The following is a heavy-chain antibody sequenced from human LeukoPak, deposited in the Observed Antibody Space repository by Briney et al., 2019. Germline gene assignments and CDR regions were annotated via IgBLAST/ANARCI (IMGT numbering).Heavy chain of an antibody. CDR1: GYTFTGYY. D-gene: IGHD2-2*01. V-gene: IGHV1-2*06. Sequence: GASVKVSCKASGYTFTGYYMHWVRQAPGQGLEWMGRINPNSGGTNYAQKFQGRVTMTRDTSISTAYMELSRLRSDDTAVYYCARDFLVPAAPYNWFDPGGQGTLVTVSS. CDR2: INPNSGGT. CDR3: ARDFLVPAAPYNWFDP. J-gene: IGHJ5*02.